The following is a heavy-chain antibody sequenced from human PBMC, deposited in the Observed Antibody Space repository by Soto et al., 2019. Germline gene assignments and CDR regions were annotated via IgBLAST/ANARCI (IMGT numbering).Heavy chain of an antibody. CDR3: AKGSIEYSASVDN. CDR1: GFSFSSYA. CDR2: ISARGGSS. V-gene: IGHV3-23*01. D-gene: IGHD5-12*01. J-gene: IGHJ4*02. Sequence: DVQLLESGGGLVQPGGSRRLSCAASGFSFSSYAMFWVRQAPGKGLEWVAVISARGGSSYFADSVKGRFTLSRDNSKNVLSLEMNSLRAEDTAIYFCAKGSIEYSASVDNWGQGTLVVVSS.